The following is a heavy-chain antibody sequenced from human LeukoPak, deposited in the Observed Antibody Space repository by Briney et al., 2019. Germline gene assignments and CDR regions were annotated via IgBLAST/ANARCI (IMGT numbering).Heavy chain of an antibody. Sequence: GGSLRLSCAASGFTFSSYAMSWVRQAPGKGLEWVSAISGSGGSTYYADSVKGRFTISRENSKNTLYLQMNSLRAEDTAVYYCAKGSSYYTTNGIDYWGQGTLVTVSS. CDR3: AKGSSYYTTNGIDY. V-gene: IGHV3-23*01. J-gene: IGHJ4*02. CDR2: ISGSGGST. CDR1: GFTFSSYA. D-gene: IGHD3-10*01.